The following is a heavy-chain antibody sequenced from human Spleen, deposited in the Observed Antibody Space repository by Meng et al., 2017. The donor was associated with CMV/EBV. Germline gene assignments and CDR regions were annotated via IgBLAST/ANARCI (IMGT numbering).Heavy chain of an antibody. Sequence: GVLKISCAASGFTFSSYSMNWVRQAPGKGLEWVSSISSSSSYIYYADSVKGRFTISRDNAKNSLYLQMNSLRAEDTAVYYCTRAPIFGVAYYFDFWGQGKLVTVSS. CDR1: GFTFSSYS. CDR2: ISSSSSYI. D-gene: IGHD3-3*01. J-gene: IGHJ4*02. CDR3: TRAPIFGVAYYFDF. V-gene: IGHV3-21*01.